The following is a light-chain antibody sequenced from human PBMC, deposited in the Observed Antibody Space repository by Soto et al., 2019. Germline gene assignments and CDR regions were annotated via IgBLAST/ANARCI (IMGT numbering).Light chain of an antibody. J-gene: IGLJ1*01. Sequence: QSALTQPPSASGSPGQSVTISCTGTSSDVGGYKYVSWYQQHPGKAPKRMIFEVNKRPSGVPDRFSGSKSGNTASLTVSGLQAEAEDDYYCSSDAGINNLGVFGTGTKVTVL. CDR1: SSDVGGYKY. CDR3: SSDAGINNLGV. CDR2: EVN. V-gene: IGLV2-8*01.